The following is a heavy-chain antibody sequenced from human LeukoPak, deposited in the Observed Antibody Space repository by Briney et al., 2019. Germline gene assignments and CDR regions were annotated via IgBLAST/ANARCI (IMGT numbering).Heavy chain of an antibody. D-gene: IGHD3-10*01. CDR3: ARNQKVRGVSPFYYYYGMDV. V-gene: IGHV4-39*01. CDR2: IYYSGST. Sequence: SETLSLTCTFSGGSISSSSYYWGWIRQPPGKGLEWIGSIYYSGSTYYNPSLKSRVTISVDTSKNQFSLKLSSVTAADTAVYYCARNQKVRGVSPFYYYYGMDVWGQGTTVTVSS. CDR1: GGSISSSSYY. J-gene: IGHJ6*02.